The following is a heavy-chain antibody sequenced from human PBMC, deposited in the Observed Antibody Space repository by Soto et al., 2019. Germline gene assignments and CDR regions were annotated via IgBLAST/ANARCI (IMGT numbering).Heavy chain of an antibody. Sequence: GPLRRECAYSVFEFSTAWRSGGREARCKGLEWIGRIRSKVHGETTDFAVSVRGRFAITRDDSRNMVYMQMNALNTEDTAMYYCTPDSYTSPRVVRFGYWGLGRRVTVYS. D-gene: IGHD3-3*01. CDR1: VFEFSTAW. CDR3: TPDSYTSPRVVRFGY. CDR2: IRSKVHGETT. V-gene: IGHV3-15*07. J-gene: IGHJ4*01.